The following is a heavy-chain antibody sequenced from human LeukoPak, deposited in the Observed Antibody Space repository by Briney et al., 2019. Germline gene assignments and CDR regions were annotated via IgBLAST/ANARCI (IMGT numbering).Heavy chain of an antibody. Sequence: KASETLSLTCTVSGGSISSSSYYWGWIRQPPGKGLEWIGSIYYSGSTYYNPSLKSRVTISVDTSKNQFSLKLSSVTAADTAVYYCARQDDFWSGYFYYYYGMDVWGQGTTVTVSS. D-gene: IGHD3-3*01. J-gene: IGHJ6*02. CDR1: GGSISSSSYY. CDR3: ARQDDFWSGYFYYYYGMDV. CDR2: IYYSGST. V-gene: IGHV4-39*01.